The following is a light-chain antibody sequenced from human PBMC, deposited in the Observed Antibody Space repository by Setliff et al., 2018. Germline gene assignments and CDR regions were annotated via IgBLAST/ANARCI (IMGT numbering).Light chain of an antibody. CDR1: SSDVGAYDL. CDR3: SAYTSSSTYV. J-gene: IGLJ1*01. V-gene: IGLV2-14*03. CDR2: DVS. Sequence: LAQPASVSGSPGQSITIPCSGTSSDVGAYDLVSWYKQHPGKAPKLIISDVSNRPSGVSNRFSGSKSGNTASLTISGLQAEDEADYYCSAYTSSSTYVFGTGTKVTVL.